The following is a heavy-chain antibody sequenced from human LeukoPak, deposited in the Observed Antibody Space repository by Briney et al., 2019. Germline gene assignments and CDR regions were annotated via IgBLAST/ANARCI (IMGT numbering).Heavy chain of an antibody. Sequence: PSETLSLTCAVSGGSLSGYYWSWIRQSPGKGLEWMGDIHHDGRTKYKSSFKSRITIFLVSSKNEVLLRLSPVTPADTALYFCARDVVPRDYGDTLNAYDLWGQGTMVTVS. D-gene: IGHD4-17*01. CDR1: GGSLSGYY. V-gene: IGHV4-34*01. CDR2: IHHDGRT. CDR3: ARDVVPRDYGDTLNAYDL. J-gene: IGHJ3*01.